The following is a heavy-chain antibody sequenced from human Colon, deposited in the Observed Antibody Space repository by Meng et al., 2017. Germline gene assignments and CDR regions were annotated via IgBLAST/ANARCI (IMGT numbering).Heavy chain of an antibody. J-gene: IGHJ4*02. CDR1: GFTFSGHG. D-gene: IGHD5-18*01. CDR3: ARDLRTGYSYGFDF. V-gene: IGHV3-33*01. CDR2: IWYDGSNS. Sequence: LLGSGGGVVQPGRSLRLSCATSGFTFSGHGMHWVRQAPGKGLEWVALIWYDGSNSYYADSVKGRFFVSRDNSKNTLFLQMNSLRADDTGIYYCARDLRTGYSYGFDFWGQGTLVTVSS.